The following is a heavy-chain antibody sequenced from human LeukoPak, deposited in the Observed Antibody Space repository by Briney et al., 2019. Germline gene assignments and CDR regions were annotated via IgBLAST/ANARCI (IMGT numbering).Heavy chain of an antibody. J-gene: IGHJ4*02. CDR1: GYTFTSYG. CDR2: ISAYNGNT. D-gene: IGHD3-22*01. Sequence: GDSVKVSCKASGYTFTSYGISWVRQAPGQGLEWMGWISAYNGNTNYAQKLQGRVTMTTDTSTSTAYMELRSLRSDDTAVYYCARDGDSSGYLGAEFDYWGQGTLVTVSS. V-gene: IGHV1-18*01. CDR3: ARDGDSSGYLGAEFDY.